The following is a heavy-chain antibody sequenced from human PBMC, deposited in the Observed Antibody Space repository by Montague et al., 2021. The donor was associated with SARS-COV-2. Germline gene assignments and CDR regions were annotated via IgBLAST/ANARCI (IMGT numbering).Heavy chain of an antibody. V-gene: IGHV6-1*01. CDR2: TYYRSKWYN. CDR1: GDSVPRNSAT. Sequence: CAISGDSVPRNSATWNWVRQSPSRGLEWLGRTYYRSKWYNDYAVSVRGRVTINPDTSKNQFSLQLNSVTPEDTAIYYCTSGREGNYNVMDVWGQGTTATISS. D-gene: IGHD1-1*01. J-gene: IGHJ6*02. CDR3: TSGREGNYNVMDV.